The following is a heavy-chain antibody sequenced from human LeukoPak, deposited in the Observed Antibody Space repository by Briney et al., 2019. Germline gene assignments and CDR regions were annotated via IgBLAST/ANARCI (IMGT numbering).Heavy chain of an antibody. CDR1: GGSFSGYY. CDR2: INHSGST. D-gene: IGHD3-10*01. Sequence: SETLSLTCAVYGGSFSGYYWSWIRQPPGRGLEWIGEINHSGSTNYNLSLKSRVTMSVDTSKNQFSLKLSSVTAADTAVYYCARNGLWFGEFSKYFDLWGRGTLVTVSS. J-gene: IGHJ2*01. V-gene: IGHV4-34*01. CDR3: ARNGLWFGEFSKYFDL.